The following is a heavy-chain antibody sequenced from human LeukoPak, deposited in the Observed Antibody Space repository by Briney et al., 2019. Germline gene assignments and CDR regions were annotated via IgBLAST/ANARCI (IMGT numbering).Heavy chain of an antibody. CDR1: GYTFTGYY. Sequence: ASVKVSCKASGYTFTGYYMHWVRQAPGQGLGWMGWINPNSGGTNYAQKFQGRVTMTRDTSISTAYMELSRLRSDDTAVYYCARDLNAFNAFDIWGQGTMVTVSS. D-gene: IGHD2-2*01. V-gene: IGHV1-2*02. CDR2: INPNSGGT. J-gene: IGHJ3*02. CDR3: ARDLNAFNAFDI.